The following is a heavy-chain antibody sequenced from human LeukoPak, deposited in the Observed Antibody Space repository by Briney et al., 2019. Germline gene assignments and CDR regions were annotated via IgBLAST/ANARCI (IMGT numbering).Heavy chain of an antibody. CDR1: GGSISSSSYY. CDR2: IYYSGST. D-gene: IGHD4-23*01. V-gene: IGHV4-39*07. J-gene: IGHJ4*02. CDR3: ARIMTTVAFLFDY. Sequence: SETLSLTCTVSGGSISSSSYYWGWIRQPPGKGLEWIGSIYYSGSTYYNPSLKSRVTVSVDTSKNQFSLKLNSVTAADTAVYYCARIMTTVAFLFDYWGQGTLVTVSS.